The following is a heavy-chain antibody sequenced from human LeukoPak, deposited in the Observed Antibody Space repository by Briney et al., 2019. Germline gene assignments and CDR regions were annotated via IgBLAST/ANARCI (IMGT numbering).Heavy chain of an antibody. Sequence: GGSLRLSCAASEFTFSSYGMHWVRHAPGKGLECVAVIWYDGSNKYYADSVKGRFTISRDNSKNTVYLQMNSLRVEDTAVYYCARDQRPGWGEYFQHWGQGTLVTVSS. D-gene: IGHD3-16*01. CDR1: EFTFSSYG. CDR3: ARDQRPGWGEYFQH. J-gene: IGHJ1*01. V-gene: IGHV3-33*01. CDR2: IWYDGSNK.